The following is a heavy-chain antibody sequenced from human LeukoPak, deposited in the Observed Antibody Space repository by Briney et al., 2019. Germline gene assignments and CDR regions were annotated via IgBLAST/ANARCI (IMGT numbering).Heavy chain of an antibody. CDR2: IYYSGST. J-gene: IGHJ6*02. Sequence: SETLSLTCTVSGGSISGGGYYWCWIRQHPGKGLEWIGHIYYSGSTYYNPSLKSRLTISVDTSKNQFSLKLSSVTAADTAVYYCAREVVPAAFAMDVWGQGTTVTVSS. CDR3: AREVVPAAFAMDV. CDR1: GGSISGGGYY. D-gene: IGHD2-2*01. V-gene: IGHV4-31*03.